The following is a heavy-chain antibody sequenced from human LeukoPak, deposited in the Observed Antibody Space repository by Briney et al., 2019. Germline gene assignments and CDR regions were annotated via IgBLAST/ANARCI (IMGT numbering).Heavy chain of an antibody. CDR2: ISGSGGTT. J-gene: IGHJ4*02. D-gene: IGHD3-10*01. CDR1: GFTFSNYA. V-gene: IGHV3-23*01. CDR3: ARPLYYYGSGDD. Sequence: GGSLRLSCAASGFTFSNYAMSWVRQAPGKGLEWVSAISGSGGTTFYADSVKGRFTISRDNSKNSLYLLMNSLRDEDTAVYYCARPLYYYGSGDDWGQGALVTVSS.